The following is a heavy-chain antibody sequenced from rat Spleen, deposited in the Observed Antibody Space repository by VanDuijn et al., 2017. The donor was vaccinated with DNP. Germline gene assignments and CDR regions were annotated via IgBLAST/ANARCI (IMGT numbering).Heavy chain of an antibody. D-gene: IGHD4-4*01. CDR3: MGGFY. V-gene: IGHV5-31*01. CDR2: ITNTGGST. CDR1: GFTFNNYW. Sequence: EVQLVESGGGLVQPGNSLKLSCVASGFTFNNYWMTWIRQAPGKGLEWVASITNTGGSTYYRDSVKGRFTISRDNAKSTLYLQMDSLRSEDTATYYCMGGFYWGQGVMVTVSS. J-gene: IGHJ2*01.